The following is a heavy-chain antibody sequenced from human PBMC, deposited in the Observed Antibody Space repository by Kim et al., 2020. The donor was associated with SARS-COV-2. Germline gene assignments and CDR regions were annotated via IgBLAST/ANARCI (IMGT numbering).Heavy chain of an antibody. Sequence: SETLSLTCAVYGGSFSGYYWSWIRQPPGKGLEWIGEINHSGSTNYNPSLKSRVTISVDTSKNQFSLKLSSVTAADTAVYYCARGKRNYPTVTTGGTRYYYYGMDVWDQGTTVTVSS. J-gene: IGHJ6*02. CDR1: GGSFSGYY. CDR3: ARGKRNYPTVTTGGTRYYYYGMDV. CDR2: INHSGST. D-gene: IGHD1-7*01. V-gene: IGHV4-34*01.